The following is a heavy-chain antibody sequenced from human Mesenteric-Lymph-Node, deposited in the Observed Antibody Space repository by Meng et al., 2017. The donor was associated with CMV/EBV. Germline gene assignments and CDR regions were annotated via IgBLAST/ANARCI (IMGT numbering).Heavy chain of an antibody. CDR1: GFTFSSYA. V-gene: IGHV3-30*04. Sequence: GESLKISCAASGFTFSSYAMHWVRQAPGKGLEWVAVISYDGSNKYYADSVKGRFTISRDNSQNTLFLQMNSLRAEDTAVYYCAKDRAVTTPNRWRFAMDVWGQGTTVTVSS. CDR2: ISYDGSNK. CDR3: AKDRAVTTPNRWRFAMDV. J-gene: IGHJ6*02. D-gene: IGHD4-17*01.